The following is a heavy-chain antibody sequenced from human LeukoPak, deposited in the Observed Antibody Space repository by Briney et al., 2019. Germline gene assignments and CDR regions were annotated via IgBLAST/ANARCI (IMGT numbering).Heavy chain of an antibody. Sequence: ASXKVSCKASGYTFTGYYMHWVRQAPGQGLEWMGWINPNSGGTNYAQKFQGRVTMTRETSISTAYMELSRLRSDDTAVYYCARDLVVVPAATYMDVWGKGTTVTVSS. J-gene: IGHJ6*03. CDR2: INPNSGGT. D-gene: IGHD2-2*01. V-gene: IGHV1-2*02. CDR1: GYTFTGYY. CDR3: ARDLVVVPAATYMDV.